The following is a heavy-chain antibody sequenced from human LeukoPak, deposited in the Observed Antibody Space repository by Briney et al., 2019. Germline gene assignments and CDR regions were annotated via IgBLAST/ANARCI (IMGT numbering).Heavy chain of an antibody. Sequence: AGGSLRLSCAASGFIFSSYWMSWVRQAPGKGLEWISYISSIGHYTNYADSVKGRFTISRDNAKNSVYLQMNSLRAEDTAVYYCASPAAGTSSDYWGQGTLVTVSS. CDR2: ISSIGHYT. V-gene: IGHV3-11*03. D-gene: IGHD6-13*01. J-gene: IGHJ4*02. CDR1: GFIFSSYW. CDR3: ASPAAGTSSDY.